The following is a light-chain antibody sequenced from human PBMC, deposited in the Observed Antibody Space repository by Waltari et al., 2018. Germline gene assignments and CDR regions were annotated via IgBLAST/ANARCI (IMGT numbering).Light chain of an antibody. V-gene: IGLV4-69*01. J-gene: IGLJ3*02. CDR3: RAGAHGAWV. CDR1: SGHSSNV. Sequence: QLVLTQSPSASASLGASVKLTCTLSSGHSSNVIAWLQQQPEKGPRYLMKVNSDGSHSKGDELPDRFSGTSSGAERYRTISSRQSEDEADKTSRAGAHGAWVYCGGTKLTVL. CDR2: VNSDGSH.